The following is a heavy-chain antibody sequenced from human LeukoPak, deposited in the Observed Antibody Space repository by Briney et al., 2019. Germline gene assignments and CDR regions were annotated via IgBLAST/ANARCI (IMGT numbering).Heavy chain of an antibody. J-gene: IGHJ5*02. CDR1: GVSFSGYY. D-gene: IGHD3-10*01. CDR2: IYDSGST. V-gene: IGHV4-39*01. CDR3: ARHYGP. Sequence: SETLSLTCAVYGVSFSGYYWGWLRQPPGKGLEWIGSIYDSGSTYYNPSLKSRVTISVDTSKNQFSLKLNSVTAAGTAVYYCARHYGPWGQGTLVTVSS.